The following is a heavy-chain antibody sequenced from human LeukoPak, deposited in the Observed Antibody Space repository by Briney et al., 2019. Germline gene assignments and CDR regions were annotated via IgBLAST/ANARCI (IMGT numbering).Heavy chain of an antibody. J-gene: IGHJ4*02. CDR1: GFTFSSYA. Sequence: GGSLRLSCAASGFTFSSYAMHWVRQAPGKGLEWVAVISYDGSNKYYADSVKGRFTISRDNSKNTPYLQMNSLRAEDTAVYYCAREEYGSGSYYSTFDYWGQGTLVTVSS. CDR2: ISYDGSNK. CDR3: AREEYGSGSYYSTFDY. D-gene: IGHD3-10*01. V-gene: IGHV3-30*04.